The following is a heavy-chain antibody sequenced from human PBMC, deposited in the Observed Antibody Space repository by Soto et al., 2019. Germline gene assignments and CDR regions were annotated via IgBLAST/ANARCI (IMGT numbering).Heavy chain of an antibody. CDR1: GGSISSYY. CDR3: ERAGSSGWLTPYFDY. D-gene: IGHD6-19*01. V-gene: IGHV4-59*01. CDR2: IYYSGST. Sequence: SETLSLTCTVSGGSISSYYWSWIRQPPGKGLEWIGYIYYSGSTNYNPSLKSRVTISVDTSKNQFSLKLSSATAADTAVYYCERAGSSGWLTPYFDYWGQGTLVTVS. J-gene: IGHJ4*02.